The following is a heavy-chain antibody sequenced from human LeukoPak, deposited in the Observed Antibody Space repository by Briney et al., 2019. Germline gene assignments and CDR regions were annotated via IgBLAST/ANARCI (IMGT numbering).Heavy chain of an antibody. D-gene: IGHD1-26*01. CDR3: ARDRGGSYYDYFDY. CDR2: ISAYNGNT. CDR1: GGTFSSYA. V-gene: IGHV1-18*01. Sequence: ASVKVSCKASGGTFSSYAISWVRQAPGQGLEWMGWISAYNGNTNYAQKLQGRVTMTTDTSTSTAYMELRSLRSDDTAVYYCARDRGGSYYDYFDYWGQGTLVTVSS. J-gene: IGHJ4*02.